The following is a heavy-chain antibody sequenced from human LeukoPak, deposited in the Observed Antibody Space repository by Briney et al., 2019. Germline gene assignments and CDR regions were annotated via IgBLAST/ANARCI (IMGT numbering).Heavy chain of an antibody. D-gene: IGHD6-13*01. CDR2: ITSSGTTT. Sequence: GGSLRLSCAASGFSFSSYEMNWVRQAPGKGLEWISYITSSGTTTYYADSVKGRFTISRDNAKNPLYLQMNSLRSEDTAVYYCANMGIAAALENWGQGTLVTVSS. J-gene: IGHJ4*02. CDR1: GFSFSSYE. V-gene: IGHV3-48*03. CDR3: ANMGIAAALEN.